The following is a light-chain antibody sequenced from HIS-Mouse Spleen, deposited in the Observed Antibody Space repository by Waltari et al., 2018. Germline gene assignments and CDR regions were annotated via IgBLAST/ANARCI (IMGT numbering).Light chain of an antibody. V-gene: IGLV3-10*01. J-gene: IGLJ2*01. CDR3: YSTDSSGNHRV. Sequence: SYELNQPPSVSVSPGQTARITCSGDALPKTYAYWYQQKSGQAPVLVIYEDSKRPSGIPERFSGSSSGTMATLTISGAQVEDEADYYCYSTDSSGNHRVFGGGTKLTVL. CDR2: EDS. CDR1: ALPKTY.